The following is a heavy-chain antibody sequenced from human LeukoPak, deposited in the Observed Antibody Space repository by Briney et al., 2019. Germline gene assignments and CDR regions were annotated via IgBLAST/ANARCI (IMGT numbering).Heavy chain of an antibody. D-gene: IGHD3-10*01. J-gene: IGHJ4*02. CDR2: ISSSSSTT. Sequence: GRSLRLSCAASGFTFSSYSMNWVRQAPGKGLEWVSYISSSSSTTYYADSVKGRFTISRDNAKNSLYLQMNSLRDEDTAVYYCARGLSGSYVYWGQGTLVTVSS. CDR1: GFTFSSYS. V-gene: IGHV3-48*02. CDR3: ARGLSGSYVY.